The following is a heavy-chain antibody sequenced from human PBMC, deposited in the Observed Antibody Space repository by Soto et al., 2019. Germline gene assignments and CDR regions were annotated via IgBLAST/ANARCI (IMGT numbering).Heavy chain of an antibody. V-gene: IGHV3-66*01. CDR2: IYSGGST. CDR3: VSSGWYVEGWFDP. J-gene: IGHJ5*02. D-gene: IGHD6-19*01. CDR1: GFTVSSNY. Sequence: EVQLVESGGGLVQPGGSLRLSCAASGFTVSSNYMSWVRQAPGKGLEWVSVIYSGGSTYYADSVKGRFTISRDNSKNTLYRQMNSLRAEDTAVYYGVSSGWYVEGWFDPWGQGTLVTVSS.